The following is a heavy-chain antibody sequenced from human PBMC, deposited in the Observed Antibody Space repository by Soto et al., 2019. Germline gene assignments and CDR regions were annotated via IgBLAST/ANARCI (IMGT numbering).Heavy chain of an antibody. CDR3: ARVHSGWSSGHGLDV. D-gene: IGHD6-19*01. V-gene: IGHV4-39*07. Sequence: SQSLSLTCTLSGSSISSSSYYWGWIRQSPGKGLEWIGSIYYSGRTNYNPCLKSRVTISLDTSDNDFSLRLTSLTAADTAVYYCARVHSGWSSGHGLDVWGQGTTVNVSS. CDR1: GSSISSSSYY. J-gene: IGHJ6*02. CDR2: IYYSGRT.